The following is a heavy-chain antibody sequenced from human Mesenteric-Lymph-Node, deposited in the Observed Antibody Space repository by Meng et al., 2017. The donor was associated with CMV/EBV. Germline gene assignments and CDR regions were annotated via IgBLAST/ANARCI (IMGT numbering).Heavy chain of an antibody. Sequence: GGSLRLSCAASRFTFSSYNMNWVRQAPGKGLEWVSYISSSSSTIYYADSVKGRFTISRDNAKNSLYLQMNSLRAEDTAVYYCANAYCSSTSCNMFDSWGQGTLVTVSS. CDR2: ISSSSSTI. V-gene: IGHV3-48*04. J-gene: IGHJ4*02. CDR3: ANAYCSSTSCNMFDS. CDR1: RFTFSSYN. D-gene: IGHD2-2*01.